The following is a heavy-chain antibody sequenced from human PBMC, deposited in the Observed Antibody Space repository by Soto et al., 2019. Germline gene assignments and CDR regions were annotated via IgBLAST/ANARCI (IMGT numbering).Heavy chain of an antibody. J-gene: IGHJ5*02. CDR3: AKDRVEYSSSSGWFDP. V-gene: IGHV3-23*01. Sequence: SLRLSCAASGFTFSSYAMSWVRQAPGKGLEWVSAISGSGGSTYYADSVKGRFTISRDNSKNTLYLQMNSLRAEDTAVYYCAKDRVEYSSSSGWFDPWGQGTLVTVSS. D-gene: IGHD6-6*01. CDR2: ISGSGGST. CDR1: GFTFSSYA.